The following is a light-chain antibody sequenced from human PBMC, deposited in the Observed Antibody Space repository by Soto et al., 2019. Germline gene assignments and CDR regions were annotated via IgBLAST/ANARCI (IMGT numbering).Light chain of an antibody. Sequence: IQLTQYPSSLSASVGDRVTITCGASQGIRTLLAWYQQKQGKAPKVLIYAASSLQSGVPSRLRGSGYGTDLTITISSMKTEDFETYYCQQANSFTRTFGHGTKVDIK. V-gene: IGKV1-12*01. J-gene: IGKJ1*01. CDR2: AAS. CDR3: QQANSFTRT. CDR1: QGIRTL.